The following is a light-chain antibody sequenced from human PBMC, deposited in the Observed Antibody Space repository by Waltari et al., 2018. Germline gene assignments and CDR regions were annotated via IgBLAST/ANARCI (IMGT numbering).Light chain of an antibody. Sequence: EIVLTQSPATLSVSPGESATLSCTASQSIRTDVAWYHQKPGQAPTLLIYGAFSRATGSPARFSGEGSGTEFTLTISSLKSEDFGLYYCQQYNSWPPETFGQGTKVEIK. V-gene: IGKV3-15*01. CDR1: QSIRTD. J-gene: IGKJ1*01. CDR2: GAF. CDR3: QQYNSWPPET.